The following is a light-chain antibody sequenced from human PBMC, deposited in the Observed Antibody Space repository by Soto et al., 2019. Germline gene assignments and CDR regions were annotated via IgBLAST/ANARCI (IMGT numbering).Light chain of an antibody. CDR1: QSVSSN. V-gene: IGKV3-15*01. CDR2: GAS. Sequence: ETVMTQSPATLSVSPGEIATLSCRASQSVSSNLVWYQHRPGQAPRLIIYGASTRATDIPARFSGSGSGTEFTLTISSLQSDDDAVYYCQQYNNLPRTLGGGTKVDIK. CDR3: QQYNNLPRT. J-gene: IGKJ4*01.